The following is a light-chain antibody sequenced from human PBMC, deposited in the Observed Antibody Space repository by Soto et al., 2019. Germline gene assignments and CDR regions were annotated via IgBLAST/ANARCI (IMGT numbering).Light chain of an antibody. CDR3: CSYAGSSTGV. CDR1: SSDVGSYNL. J-gene: IGLJ2*01. CDR2: EGS. Sequence: QSALTQPASVSGSPGQSITISCTGTSSDVGSYNLVSWYQQHPGKAPKLMIYEGSKRPSGVSNRFSGSKSGNTASLTISGLQAEDEAAYYSCSYAGSSTGVFGGGTKLTVL. V-gene: IGLV2-23*01.